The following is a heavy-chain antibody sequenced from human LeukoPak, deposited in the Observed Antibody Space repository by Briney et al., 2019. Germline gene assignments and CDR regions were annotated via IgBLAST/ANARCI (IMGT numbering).Heavy chain of an antibody. CDR1: GFTFSSYS. CDR2: INQNGNEK. Sequence: GGSLRLSCAASGFTFSSYSMNWVRQAPGKGLEWVANINQNGNEKYYIDSVKGRFIISRDNAQNSVYLQLNSLRADDTAVYFCARDPFLVAPALDYWGQGTLVSVSS. CDR3: ARDPFLVAPALDY. J-gene: IGHJ4*02. V-gene: IGHV3-7*03. D-gene: IGHD2/OR15-2a*01.